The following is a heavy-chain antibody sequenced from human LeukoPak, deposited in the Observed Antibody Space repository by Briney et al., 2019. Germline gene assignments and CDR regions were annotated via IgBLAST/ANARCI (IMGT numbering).Heavy chain of an antibody. Sequence: PGESLRISCKGSGYSFTSYWISWVRQMPWKGLEWMGRIDPSDSYTNYSPSFQGHVTISADKSISTAYLQWSSLKASDTAMYYCARHEDSREMAPNYWGRGTLVTVSS. V-gene: IGHV5-10-1*01. CDR2: IDPSDSYT. CDR1: GYSFTSYW. D-gene: IGHD5-24*01. J-gene: IGHJ4*02. CDR3: ARHEDSREMAPNY.